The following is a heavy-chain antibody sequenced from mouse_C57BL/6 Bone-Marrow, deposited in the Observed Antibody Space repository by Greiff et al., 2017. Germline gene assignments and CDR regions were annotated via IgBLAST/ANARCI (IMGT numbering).Heavy chain of an antibody. J-gene: IGHJ4*01. Sequence: QVQLQQSGAELARPGASVKLSCKASGYTFTSYGISWVKQRTGQGLEWIGEIYPRSGNTYYNEKFTGKATLTADKSSRTAYMELLSLTSEDSAVYFCSRGWLPYAMGYWGQGTSVTVSS. V-gene: IGHV1-81*01. CDR2: IYPRSGNT. CDR1: GYTFTSYG. D-gene: IGHD2-2*01. CDR3: SRGWLPYAMGY.